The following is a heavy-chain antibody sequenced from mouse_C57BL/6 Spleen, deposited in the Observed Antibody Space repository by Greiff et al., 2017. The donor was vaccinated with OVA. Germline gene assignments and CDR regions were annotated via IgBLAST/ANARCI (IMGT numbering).Heavy chain of an antibody. Sequence: EVMLLQSGPELVKPGASVKISCTASGYTITDYYMHWVKQSPEQSLEWIGGIDPDAGGTTYNQKFQAKATLTVDKSSSTAYLQLSSLTSEDSAVYYCARSHDYVGYFDVWGTGTSVTVSS. CDR2: IDPDAGGT. D-gene: IGHD1-2*01. J-gene: IGHJ1*03. CDR1: GYTITDYY. V-gene: IGHV1-42*01. CDR3: ARSHDYVGYFDV.